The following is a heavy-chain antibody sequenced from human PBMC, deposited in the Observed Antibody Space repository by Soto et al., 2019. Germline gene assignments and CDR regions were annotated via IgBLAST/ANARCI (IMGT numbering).Heavy chain of an antibody. CDR3: ARCSLVVIPVPGFDP. D-gene: IGHD2-15*01. J-gene: IGHJ5*02. V-gene: IGHV4-31*03. CDR2: IYYNGNT. Sequence: SETLSLTCTVSGGSISSGGYYWSWIRQHPGRGLEWIGYIYYNGNTYYNPSLKSRVTVSVDTSKNQFSLNVRSVTAADTAVYYCARCSLVVIPVPGFDPWGQGTLVTVS. CDR1: GGSISSGGYY.